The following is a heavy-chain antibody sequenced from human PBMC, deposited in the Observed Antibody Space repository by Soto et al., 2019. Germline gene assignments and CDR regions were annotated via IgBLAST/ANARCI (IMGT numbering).Heavy chain of an antibody. CDR1: GFTFSSYS. Sequence: GGSLRLSCAASGFTFSSYSMNWVRQAPGKGLEWVSSISSSSSYIYYADSVKGRFTISRDNAKNSLYLQMNSLRAEDTAVYYCASGVRNYGDKANDYWGQGTLVTVSS. V-gene: IGHV3-21*01. CDR2: ISSSSSYI. J-gene: IGHJ4*02. D-gene: IGHD4-17*01. CDR3: ASGVRNYGDKANDY.